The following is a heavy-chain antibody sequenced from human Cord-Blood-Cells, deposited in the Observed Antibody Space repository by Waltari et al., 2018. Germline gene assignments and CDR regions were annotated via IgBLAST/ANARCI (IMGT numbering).Heavy chain of an antibody. CDR1: GYTFTSYG. V-gene: IGHV1-18*01. Sequence: QVQLVQSGAEVKKPGASVKVSCKASGYTFTSYGISWVRQAPGKGLEWMGWIRAYKGNTNYAQKLQGRVTMTTDTSTSTAYMELRSLRSDDTAVYYCARAPPYCTNGVCYDAFDIWGQGTMVTVSS. CDR2: IRAYKGNT. J-gene: IGHJ3*02. CDR3: ARAPPYCTNGVCYDAFDI. D-gene: IGHD2-8*01.